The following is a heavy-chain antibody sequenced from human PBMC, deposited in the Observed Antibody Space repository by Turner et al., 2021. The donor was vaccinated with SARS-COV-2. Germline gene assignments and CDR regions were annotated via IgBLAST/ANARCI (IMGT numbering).Heavy chain of an antibody. V-gene: IGHV3-53*01. Sequence: EGQLVEPGGGLIQPGGALRSSCAASGFAVSSNSMNWVRQAPGKGLEWISVIYSGGSTYYADSVKGRFTISRDSSKNTLYLQMNSLRAEDTAVYYCARPFGTAVVPPSWGQGTTVTVSS. CDR2: IYSGGST. CDR3: ARPFGTAVVPPS. D-gene: IGHD2-2*01. CDR1: GFAVSSNS. J-gene: IGHJ6*02.